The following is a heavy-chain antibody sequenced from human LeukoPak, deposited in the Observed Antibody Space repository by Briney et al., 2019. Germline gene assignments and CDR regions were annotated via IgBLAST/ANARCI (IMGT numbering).Heavy chain of an antibody. CDR2: ISGSGGST. CDR1: GFTFNTYD. V-gene: IGHV3-23*01. CDR3: ARYSSSWGLAYYYYMDV. Sequence: GGSLRLSCAASGFTFNTYDMSWVRQAPGKGLEWVSAISGSGGSTYYADSVKGRFTISRDNSKNTLYLQMNSLRAEDTAVYYCARYSSSWGLAYYYYMDVWGKGTTVTVSS. J-gene: IGHJ6*03. D-gene: IGHD6-13*01.